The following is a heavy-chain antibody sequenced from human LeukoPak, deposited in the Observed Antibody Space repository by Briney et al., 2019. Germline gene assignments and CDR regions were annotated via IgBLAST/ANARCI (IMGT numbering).Heavy chain of an antibody. D-gene: IGHD5-24*01. CDR3: ARGRGWLQFKTGGYFDY. J-gene: IGHJ4*02. CDR2: INHSGST. V-gene: IGHV4-34*01. CDR1: GFTFSDYY. Sequence: GSLRLSCAASGFTFSDYYWSWIRQPPGKGLEWIGEINHSGSTNYNPSLKSRVTISVDTSKNQFSLKLSSVTAADTAVYYCARGRGWLQFKTGGYFDYWGQGTLVTVSS.